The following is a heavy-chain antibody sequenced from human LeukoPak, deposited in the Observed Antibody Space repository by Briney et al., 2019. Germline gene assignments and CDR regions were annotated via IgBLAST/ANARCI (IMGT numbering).Heavy chain of an antibody. Sequence: GGSLRLSCAASGFTFSSYWMHWVRQAPGKGLVWVSRINSDGSSTSYADSVKGRFTISRDNAKNTLYLQMNSLRGEDTAVHYCARQGYSSGDMDVWGKGTTVTVSS. CDR2: INSDGSST. D-gene: IGHD6-19*01. CDR1: GFTFSSYW. J-gene: IGHJ6*03. CDR3: ARQGYSSGDMDV. V-gene: IGHV3-74*01.